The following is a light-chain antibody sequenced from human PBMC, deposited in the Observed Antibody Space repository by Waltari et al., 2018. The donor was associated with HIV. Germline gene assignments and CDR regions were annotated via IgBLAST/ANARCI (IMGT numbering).Light chain of an antibody. CDR1: QRVRSS. V-gene: IGKV3-20*01. CDR2: GAS. J-gene: IGKJ4*01. Sequence: EIVLTQSPGPLSLSPGETATLSCRPSQRVRSSLAWYQQKPGQAPRLLISGASSRATGIPDMFSGSGSGTDFTFTINRLEPEDFAVYYCQHYGGSSTLGGGTKVEI. CDR3: QHYGGSST.